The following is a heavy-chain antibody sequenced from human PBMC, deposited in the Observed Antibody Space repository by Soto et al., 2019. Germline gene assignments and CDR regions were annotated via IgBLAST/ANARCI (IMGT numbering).Heavy chain of an antibody. CDR1: GYTFTSYG. J-gene: IGHJ6*02. CDR2: ISAYNGKT. Sequence: ASVKVSCRASGYTFTSYGFSWVRQAPGQGLEWMGWISAYNGKTNYAQKYQGRVTMTTDTSTSTAYMELRSLRSDDTAVYYCAEADIALVTAIRTPHYYDGMDVLGQGTTITVSS. D-gene: IGHD2-21*02. V-gene: IGHV1-18*04. CDR3: AEADIALVTAIRTPHYYDGMDV.